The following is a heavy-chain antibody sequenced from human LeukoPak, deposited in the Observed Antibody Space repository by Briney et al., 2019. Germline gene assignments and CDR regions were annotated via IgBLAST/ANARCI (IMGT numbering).Heavy chain of an antibody. CDR2: MYYSGST. D-gene: IGHD3-22*01. J-gene: IGHJ5*02. CDR3: ARPYYYDSRIDP. Sequence: SETLSLTCTVSVGSITSGDYYWSGIRQPPGKGLEWIAYMYYSGSTYYNPSLKSRVAMSADTSKNQLSLKLSSVTAADTAVYYCARPYYYDSRIDPWGQGILVTVSS. V-gene: IGHV4-30-4*01. CDR1: VGSITSGDYY.